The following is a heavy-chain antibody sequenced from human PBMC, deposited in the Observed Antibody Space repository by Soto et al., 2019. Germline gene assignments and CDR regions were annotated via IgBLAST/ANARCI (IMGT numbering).Heavy chain of an antibody. J-gene: IGHJ5*02. CDR2: INHSGST. CDR3: ARGLQGVITIFVVVRDWFDP. CDR1: GGSFSGYY. Sequence: QVQLQQWGAGLLKPSETLSLTCAVYGGSFSGYYWSWIRQPPGKGLEWSGEINHSGSTNYNPSLKSRVTISVDTSKNQFSLKLSSVTAADTAVYYCARGLQGVITIFVVVRDWFDPWGQGTLVTVSS. V-gene: IGHV4-34*01. D-gene: IGHD3-3*01.